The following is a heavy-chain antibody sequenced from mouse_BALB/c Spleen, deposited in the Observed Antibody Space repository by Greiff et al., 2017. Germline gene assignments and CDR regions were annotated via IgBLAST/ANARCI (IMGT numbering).Heavy chain of an antibody. CDR3: ARDYYGSAMDY. CDR2: IRNKANGYTT. D-gene: IGHD1-1*01. V-gene: IGHV7-3*02. Sequence: EVQRVESGGGLVQPGGSLRLSCATSGFTFTDYYMSWVRQPPGKALEWLGFIRNKANGYTTEYSASVKGRFTISRDNSQSILYLQMNTLRAEDSATYYCARDYYGSAMDYWGQGTSVTVSS. J-gene: IGHJ4*01. CDR1: GFTFTDYY.